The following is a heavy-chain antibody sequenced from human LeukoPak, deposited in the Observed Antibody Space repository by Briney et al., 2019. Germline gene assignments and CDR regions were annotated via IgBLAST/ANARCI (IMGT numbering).Heavy chain of an antibody. CDR3: ARQYTGIDY. V-gene: IGHV4-39*01. Sequence: SETLSLTCTVSGGSIFSSNYYLGWIRQPPGKGLEWIGSIYYSGSTYYNPSLKSRVTIFVDTSKNQFSLKLSSVTAADTAVYYCARQYTGIDYWGQGTLVTVSS. CDR2: IYYSGST. D-gene: IGHD2-2*02. J-gene: IGHJ4*02. CDR1: GGSIFSSNYY.